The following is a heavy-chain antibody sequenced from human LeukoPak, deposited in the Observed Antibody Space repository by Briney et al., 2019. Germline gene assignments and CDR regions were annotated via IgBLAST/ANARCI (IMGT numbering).Heavy chain of an antibody. CDR3: ARGGPIAVAAPGDY. J-gene: IGHJ4*02. Sequence: GGSLRLSCAASGFTFSSYAMHWVRQAPGKGLEWVAIISYDGSNKYYADSVKGRFTISRDNSKNTLYLQMNSLRTEDTAVYYCARGGPIAVAAPGDYWGQGTLVTVSS. CDR1: GFTFSSYA. V-gene: IGHV3-30-3*01. CDR2: ISYDGSNK. D-gene: IGHD6-19*01.